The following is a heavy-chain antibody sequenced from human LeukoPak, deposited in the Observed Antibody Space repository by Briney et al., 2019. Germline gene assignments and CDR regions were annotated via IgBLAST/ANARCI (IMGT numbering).Heavy chain of an antibody. Sequence: GGSLRLSCAASGFTFSSYAMHWVRQAPGKGLEWVAVISYDGSNKYYADSVKGRFTISRDNSKNTLYLQMNSLSAEDTAVYYCARDYYDSSANGMDVWGQGTTVTVSS. D-gene: IGHD3-22*01. CDR3: ARDYYDSSANGMDV. CDR1: GFTFSSYA. J-gene: IGHJ6*02. V-gene: IGHV3-30-3*01. CDR2: ISYDGSNK.